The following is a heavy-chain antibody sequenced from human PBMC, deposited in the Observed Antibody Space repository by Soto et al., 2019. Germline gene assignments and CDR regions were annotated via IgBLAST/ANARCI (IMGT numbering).Heavy chain of an antibody. D-gene: IGHD5-12*01. CDR3: ARGREYRGRHDHLEY. Sequence: QAQLVQSGAEVKKPGASVRVSCKTSGYTFITYYMHWVRQAPGQGLEWMGVINPSGTTTGYAQNFQARVTMARDTSTSTRHVYLRSLRSEDTAVYYCARGREYRGRHDHLEYRGQGTLVTVSS. CDR2: INPSGTTT. CDR1: GYTFITYY. J-gene: IGHJ4*02. V-gene: IGHV1-46*03.